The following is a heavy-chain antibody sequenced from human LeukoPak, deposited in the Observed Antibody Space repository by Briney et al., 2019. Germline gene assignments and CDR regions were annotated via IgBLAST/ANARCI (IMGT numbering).Heavy chain of an antibody. V-gene: IGHV3-48*03. CDR1: GFTFSSYE. D-gene: IGHD3-9*01. Sequence: GGSLRLSCAASGFTFSSYEMNWVRQAPGKGLEWVSYISSSGSTIYYADSVKGRFTISRYNAKNSLYLQMNSLRAEDTAVYYCAGEGYFDWFFPIYWGQGTLVTVSS. CDR2: ISSSGSTI. CDR3: AGEGYFDWFFPIY. J-gene: IGHJ4*02.